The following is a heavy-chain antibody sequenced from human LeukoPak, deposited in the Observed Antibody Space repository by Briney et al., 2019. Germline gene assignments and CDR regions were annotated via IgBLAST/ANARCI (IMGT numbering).Heavy chain of an antibody. CDR3: TRGDIVVVVAATRILDDY. CDR2: VNPNSGGT. J-gene: IGHJ4*02. V-gene: IGHV1-2*02. Sequence: ASVKVSCKASGYTFTRYYLHWVRQAPGHGLEWMGWVNPNSGGTNYAQKFQGRGTMTRETSISTAYMELRRLRSDATAVYYCTRGDIVVVVAATRILDDYWGQGTLVTVSS. D-gene: IGHD2-15*01. CDR1: GYTFTRYY.